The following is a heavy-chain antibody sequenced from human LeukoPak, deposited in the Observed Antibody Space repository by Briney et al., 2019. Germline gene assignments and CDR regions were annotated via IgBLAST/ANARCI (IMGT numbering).Heavy chain of an antibody. CDR2: ISDSGDYT. V-gene: IGHV3-23*01. CDR3: AKDTSIGKYCTSGVCSPFDY. D-gene: IGHD2-8*01. Sequence: PGGSLRVSCAGSGFTFSSYAMSWVRQAPGKGLEWVSAISDSGDYTYYADSVKGRFTISRDNSKDTLYLHVNSLRAEDTAVYYCAKDTSIGKYCTSGVCSPFDYWGQGTLATVSS. CDR1: GFTFSSYA. J-gene: IGHJ4*02.